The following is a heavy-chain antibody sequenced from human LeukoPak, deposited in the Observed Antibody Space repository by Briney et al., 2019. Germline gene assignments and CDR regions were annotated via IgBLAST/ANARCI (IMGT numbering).Heavy chain of an antibody. Sequence: SETLSLTCTVSRGSISDYYWSWIRQPPGEGLEWIGYIYYSGSTNYNPSLKSRVTISVDMSKNQFSLKLSSVTAADTAVYYCARGYDPSRDAFDIWAQGTMVTVSS. V-gene: IGHV4-59*08. CDR3: ARGYDPSRDAFDI. CDR2: IYYSGST. D-gene: IGHD3-22*01. J-gene: IGHJ3*02. CDR1: RGSISDYY.